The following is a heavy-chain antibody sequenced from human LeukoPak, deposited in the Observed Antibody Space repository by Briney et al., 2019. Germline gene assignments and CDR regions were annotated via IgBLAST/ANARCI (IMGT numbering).Heavy chain of an antibody. J-gene: IGHJ1*01. CDR2: INPNSGGT. D-gene: IGHD3-22*01. CDR1: GYTFTSYY. CDR3: ARALYYDSSGYYSSSYYYFQH. Sequence: ASVTVSCKASGYTFTSYYLHWVRPAPGQGLAWMGWINPNSGGTNYAQKFQGRVTMTRDTSISTAYMELSRLRSDDTAEYYCARALYYDSSGYYSSSYYYFQHWGQGTLVTVSS. V-gene: IGHV1-2*02.